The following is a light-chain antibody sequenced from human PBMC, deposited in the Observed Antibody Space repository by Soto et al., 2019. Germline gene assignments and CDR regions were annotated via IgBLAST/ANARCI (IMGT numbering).Light chain of an antibody. CDR1: QSISSW. CDR3: QQYNSYSLIT. CDR2: DAS. V-gene: IGKV1-5*01. J-gene: IGKJ5*01. Sequence: DIQMTQSPSTLSASVGDRVTITCRASQSISSWLAWYQQKPGKAPKLLIYDASSLESGGPSRFSGSGSGTEFTLTISSLQPDDSATYYCQQYNSYSLITFGQGTRLDI.